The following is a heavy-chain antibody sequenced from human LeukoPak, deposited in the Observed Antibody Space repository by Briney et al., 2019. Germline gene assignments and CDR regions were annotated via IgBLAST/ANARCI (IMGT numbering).Heavy chain of an antibody. CDR3: VRDRVVRGVIINLFDY. D-gene: IGHD3-10*01. V-gene: IGHV1-18*01. J-gene: IGHJ4*02. CDR1: GYTFTSYG. CDR2: ISAYNGNT. Sequence: GASVKVSCKASGYTFTSYGISWVRRAPGQGLEWMGWISAYNGNTNYAQKLQGRVTMTTDTSTSTAYMELRSLRSDDTAVYYCVRDRVVRGVIINLFDYWGQGTLVTVSS.